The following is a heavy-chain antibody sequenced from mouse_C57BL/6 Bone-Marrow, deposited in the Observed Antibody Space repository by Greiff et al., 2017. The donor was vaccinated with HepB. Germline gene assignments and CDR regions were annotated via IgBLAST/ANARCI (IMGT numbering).Heavy chain of an antibody. CDR3: ARGGFHDYGSGYFDV. CDR1: GYTFTGYW. V-gene: IGHV1-9*01. Sequence: QVQLKESGAELMKPGASVKLSCKATGYTFTGYWIEWVKQRPGHGLEWIGEILPGSGSTNYNEKFKGKATFTADTSSNTAYRQLSSLTTEDSAIYYCARGGFHDYGSGYFDVWGTGTTVTVSS. J-gene: IGHJ1*03. CDR2: ILPGSGST. D-gene: IGHD1-2*01.